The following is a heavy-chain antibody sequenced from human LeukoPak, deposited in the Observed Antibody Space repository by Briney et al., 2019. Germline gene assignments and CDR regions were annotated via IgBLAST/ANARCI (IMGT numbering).Heavy chain of an antibody. D-gene: IGHD3-9*01. V-gene: IGHV1-18*01. CDR2: ISANNGNT. CDR1: GYTFTSSG. Sequence: ASVKVSCKASGYTFTSSGISWVRQAPGQGLEWMGWISANNGNTNYAQKLQGRITMTTDTSTSTAYMELRRLTSDDTAVYYCAKSDILTGYTFDPWGQGTLVTVSS. CDR3: AKSDILTGYTFDP. J-gene: IGHJ5*02.